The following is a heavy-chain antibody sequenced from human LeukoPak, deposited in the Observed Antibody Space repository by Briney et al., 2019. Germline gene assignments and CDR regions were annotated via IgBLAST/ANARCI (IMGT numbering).Heavy chain of an antibody. V-gene: IGHV4-34*01. D-gene: IGHD6-13*01. CDR2: INHSGST. CDR1: GGSFSGYY. CDR3: ARGRVGSSWYGDNWFDP. J-gene: IGHJ5*02. Sequence: SETLSLTCAVYGGSFSGYYWSWIRQHPGKGLEWVGEINHSGSTNYNPSLKSRVTISVDTSKNQFSLKLSSVTAADTAVYYCARGRVGSSWYGDNWFDPWGQGTLVTVSS.